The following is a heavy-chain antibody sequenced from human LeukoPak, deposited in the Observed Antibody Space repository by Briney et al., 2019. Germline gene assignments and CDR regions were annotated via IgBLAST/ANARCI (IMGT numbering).Heavy chain of an antibody. D-gene: IGHD3-16*01. CDR1: GFTFDDYG. CDR2: INWNGGST. CDR3: ARDRGAFGELRYPMDV. J-gene: IGHJ6*03. V-gene: IGHV3-20*04. Sequence: PGGSLRLSCAASGFTFDDYGMSWVRQAPGKGLEWVSGINWNGGSTGYADSVKGRFTISRDNAKNSLYLQMNSLRAEDTALYYCARDRGAFGELRYPMDVWGKGTTVTVSS.